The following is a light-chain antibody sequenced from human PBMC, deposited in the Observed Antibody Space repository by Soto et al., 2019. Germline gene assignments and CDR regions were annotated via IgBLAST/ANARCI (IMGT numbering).Light chain of an antibody. V-gene: IGKV1-5*01. J-gene: IGKJ4*01. Sequence: DIQMTQSPSTLSASVGDRVPITCRASQSVRSWLAWYQQKPGRAPKFLIYDASSLESGVPSRFSGSGSGTEFTLTISNLQPDDFATYYCQQYDNYPLTFGGGTKVDIK. CDR1: QSVRSW. CDR2: DAS. CDR3: QQYDNYPLT.